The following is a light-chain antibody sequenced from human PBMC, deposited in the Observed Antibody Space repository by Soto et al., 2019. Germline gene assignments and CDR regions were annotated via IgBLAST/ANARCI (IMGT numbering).Light chain of an antibody. CDR3: QQYNNWPPWT. CDR2: GAS. CDR1: QSVSSN. V-gene: IGKV3-15*01. Sequence: EIVMTQSPATLSVYPGERATLSCRASQSVSSNLAWYQQKPGQAPRLLIYGASTRATGIPARFSGSGSGTEFTLTISSLQSEDFAVYYCQQYNNWPPWTFAQGTKVDI. J-gene: IGKJ1*01.